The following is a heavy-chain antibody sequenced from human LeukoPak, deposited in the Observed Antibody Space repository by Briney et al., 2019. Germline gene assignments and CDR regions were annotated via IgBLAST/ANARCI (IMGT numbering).Heavy chain of an antibody. J-gene: IGHJ6*03. CDR1: GFTFSSYS. D-gene: IGHD3-10*01. CDR2: ISSSSSYI. Sequence: GGSLRLSCAASGFTFSSYSMNWVRQAPGKGLEWVSSISSSSSYIYYADSVKGRFTISGDNAKNTLYLQMNSLRAEDTAVYYCARDHRGSGSRYHYYYMDVWGKGTTVTISS. CDR3: ARDHRGSGSRYHYYYMDV. V-gene: IGHV3-21*01.